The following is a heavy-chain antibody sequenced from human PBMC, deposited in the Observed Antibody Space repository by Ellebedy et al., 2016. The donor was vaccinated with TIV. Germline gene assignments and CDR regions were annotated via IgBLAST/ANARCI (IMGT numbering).Heavy chain of an antibody. CDR2: ISGSGGST. CDR1: GFTFSSYA. CDR3: AKAEYCSGGSCSPHGV. V-gene: IGHV3-23*01. J-gene: IGHJ6*02. D-gene: IGHD2-15*01. Sequence: GESLKISCAASGFTFSSYAMSWVRQAPGKGLEWVSAISGSGGSTYYADSVKGRFTISRDNSKNTLYLQMNSLRAEDTAVYYCAKAEYCSGGSCSPHGVWGQGTTVTVSS.